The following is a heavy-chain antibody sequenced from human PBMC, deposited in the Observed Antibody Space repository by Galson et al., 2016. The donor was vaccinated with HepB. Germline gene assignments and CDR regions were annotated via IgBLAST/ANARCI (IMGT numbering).Heavy chain of an antibody. J-gene: IGHJ4*02. D-gene: IGHD3-16*01. Sequence: SLRLSCAASGFNYSNHWMSWVRQAPGKGLEWVAGISQDGGKKDYLESVKGRFTISRDNAKNSLYLQRDNLRAEDTAGYYCARIIRPFAEFDSWGQGTLVTVAS. CDR2: ISQDGGKK. V-gene: IGHV3-7*01. CDR3: ARIIRPFAEFDS. CDR1: GFNYSNHW.